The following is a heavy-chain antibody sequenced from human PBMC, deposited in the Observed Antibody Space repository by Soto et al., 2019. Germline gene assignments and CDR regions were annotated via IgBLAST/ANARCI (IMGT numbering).Heavy chain of an antibody. J-gene: IGHJ6*03. D-gene: IGHD3-10*01. CDR1: EFTFNGRS. Sequence: EVQLVESGGGLVQPGESLRLSCAASEFTFNGRSVHWVRQAPGKGLVWVSGIDKVGTDSTYADSVKGRFTSSRDNAKNTVYLQMYSLRVEDTAVYYCARGWFGPDVWGKGTTVTVSS. V-gene: IGHV3-74*01. CDR3: ARGWFGPDV. CDR2: IDKVGTDS.